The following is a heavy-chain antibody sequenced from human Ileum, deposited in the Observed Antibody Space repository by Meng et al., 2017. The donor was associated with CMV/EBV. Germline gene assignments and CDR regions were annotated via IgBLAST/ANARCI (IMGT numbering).Heavy chain of an antibody. CDR1: GFTFNDYN. D-gene: IGHD6-19*01. CDR2: IRYDESDK. CDR3: AKDKQWHFDY. J-gene: IGHJ4*02. Sequence: QVQLWESGGGVVQAGWSLSLFCAASGFTFNDYNMHWVRQAPGKGLEWVTFIRYDESDKNYADSVKGRFTISRDNSKNTLYLQMNSLRAEDTAVYYCAKDKQWHFDYWGQGILVTVSS. V-gene: IGHV3-30*02.